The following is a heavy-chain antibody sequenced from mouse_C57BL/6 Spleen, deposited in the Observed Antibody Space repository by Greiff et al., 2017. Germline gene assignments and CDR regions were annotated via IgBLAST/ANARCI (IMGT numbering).Heavy chain of an antibody. CDR3: ARGDGYYSHWYFDV. V-gene: IGHV1-18*01. CDR2: INPNNGGT. J-gene: IGHJ1*03. D-gene: IGHD2-3*01. CDR1: GYTFADYN. Sequence: EVQLQQSGPELVKPGASVKIPCKASGYTFADYNMDWVKQSHGKSLEWIGDINPNNGGTIYNQKFKGKATLTVDKSSSTAYMELRSLTSEDTAVYYCARGDGYYSHWYFDVWGTGTTVTVSS.